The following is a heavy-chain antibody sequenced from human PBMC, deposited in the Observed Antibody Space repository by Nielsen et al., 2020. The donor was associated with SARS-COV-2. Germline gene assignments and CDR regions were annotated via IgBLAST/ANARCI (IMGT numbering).Heavy chain of an antibody. D-gene: IGHD2/OR15-2a*01. CDR3: ASQGNPDYFDFDY. V-gene: IGHV1-2*06. CDR1: GYTFTGYH. J-gene: IGHJ4*02. CDR2: INPNSGGT. Sequence: ASVKVSCKASGYTFTGYHIHWVRQALGQGLEWMGRINPNSGGTNYAQKFQGRVTMTRDTSISTAYMELSRLRSDDTAVYYCASQGNPDYFDFDYWGQGTLVTVSS.